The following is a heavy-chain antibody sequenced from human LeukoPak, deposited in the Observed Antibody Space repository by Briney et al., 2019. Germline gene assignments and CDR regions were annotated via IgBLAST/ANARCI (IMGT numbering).Heavy chain of an antibody. D-gene: IGHD3-16*02. CDR2: IKSEVDGATR. J-gene: IGHJ4*02. CDR1: GLIFSNCW. V-gene: IGHV3-15*01. CDR3: TTDIPFTSGGAIAY. Sequence: GRSLRLSCAASGLIFSNCWMTWVRQAPGKGLEWVGRIKSEVDGATRDYAAPVRGRFTLSRDDSRNTLYLQMNSLKTEDTAFYYCTTDIPFTSGGAIAYWGQGTLVTVSS.